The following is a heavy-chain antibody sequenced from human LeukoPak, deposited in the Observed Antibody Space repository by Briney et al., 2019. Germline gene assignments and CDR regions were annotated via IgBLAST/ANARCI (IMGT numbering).Heavy chain of an antibody. CDR3: ARVGCSGGSCSNRGTYYYGMDF. CDR2: RREDGSEK. V-gene: IGHV3-7*01. Sequence: PGGSLRLSCAASRFTFSNYWMSWVRQAPGKGLEWVANRREDGSEKYYVDSVKGQFTISRDNAKNSLFLQMDSLRAEDTAVYYCARVGCSGGSCSNRGTYYYGMDFWGQGTTVTVSS. CDR1: RFTFSNYW. J-gene: IGHJ6*02. D-gene: IGHD2-15*01.